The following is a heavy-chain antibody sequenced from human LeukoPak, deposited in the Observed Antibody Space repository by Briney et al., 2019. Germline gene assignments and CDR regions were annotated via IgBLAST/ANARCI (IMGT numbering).Heavy chain of an antibody. J-gene: IGHJ4*02. CDR2: ISAYNGNT. CDR3: ARDQDYYDSSGYDY. Sequence: ASVKVSCKAFGYTFTSYGISWVRQAPGQGLEWMGWISAYNGNTNYAQKLQGRVTMTTDTSTSTAYMEQRSLRSDDTAVYYCARDQDYYDSSGYDYWGQGTLVTVSS. V-gene: IGHV1-18*01. CDR1: GYTFTSYG. D-gene: IGHD3-22*01.